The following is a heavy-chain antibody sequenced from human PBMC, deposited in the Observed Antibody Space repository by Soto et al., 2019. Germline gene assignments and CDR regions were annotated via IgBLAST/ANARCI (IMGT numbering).Heavy chain of an antibody. J-gene: IGHJ3*02. V-gene: IGHV3-48*03. CDR2: ISSSGSTI. D-gene: IGHD6-13*01. CDR1: GFTFSSYE. Sequence: GGSLRLSCAASGFTFSSYEMNWVRQAPGKGLEWVSYISSSGSTIYYADSVKGRFTISRDNAKNSLYLQMNSLRAEDRAVYDCARDTAGQQLQTGDAFDIWGQGTMVTVSS. CDR3: ARDTAGQQLQTGDAFDI.